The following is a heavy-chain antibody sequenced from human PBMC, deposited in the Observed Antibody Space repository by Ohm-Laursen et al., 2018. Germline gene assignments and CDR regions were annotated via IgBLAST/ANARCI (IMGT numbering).Heavy chain of an antibody. CDR3: ARANTHRVVPVAGLDYYGMDV. CDR2: IWYDGSNK. J-gene: IGHJ6*02. CDR1: GFTFSSYG. Sequence: SLRLSCAASGFTFSSYGMHWVRQAPGKGLEWVAVIWYDGSNKYYADSVKGRFTISRDNSKNTLYLQMNSLRAEDTAVYYCARANTHRVVPVAGLDYYGMDVWGQGTTVTVSS. D-gene: IGHD2-2*01. V-gene: IGHV3-33*01.